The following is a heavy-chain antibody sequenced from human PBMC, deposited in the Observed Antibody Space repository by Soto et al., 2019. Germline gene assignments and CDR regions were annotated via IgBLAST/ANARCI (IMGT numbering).Heavy chain of an antibody. D-gene: IGHD1-26*01. CDR2: IIPIFGTA. CDR1: GGTFSSYA. J-gene: IGHJ6*02. CDR3: ASYCGSYYPSGMDV. Sequence: SVKVSCKASGGTFSSYAISWVRQAPGQGLEWMGGIIPIFGTANYAQKFQGRVTITADESTSTAYMELSSLRSEDTAVYYCASYCGSYYPSGMDVWGQGTTVTVSS. V-gene: IGHV1-69*13.